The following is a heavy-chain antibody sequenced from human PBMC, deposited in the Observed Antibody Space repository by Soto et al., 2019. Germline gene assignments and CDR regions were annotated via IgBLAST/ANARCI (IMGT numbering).Heavy chain of an antibody. CDR2: IYYSGST. V-gene: IGHV4-39*01. Sequence: PSETLSLTCTVSGGSISSSSYYWGWIRQPPGKGLEWIGSIYYSGSTYYNPSLKNRVTISVDTSKNQFSLKLSSVTAADTAVYYCARSSPHSGYYAPCDYWGQGTLVTV. CDR1: GGSISSSSYY. D-gene: IGHD3-22*01. J-gene: IGHJ4*02. CDR3: ARSSPHSGYYAPCDY.